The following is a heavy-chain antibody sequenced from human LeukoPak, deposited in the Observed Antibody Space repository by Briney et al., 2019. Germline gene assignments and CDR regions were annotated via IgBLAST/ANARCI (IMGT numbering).Heavy chain of an antibody. D-gene: IGHD5-24*01. CDR3: ARDRFSRDGYNYGLDY. V-gene: IGHV1-46*01. Sequence: ASVKVSCKASGYTFTRYYMHWVRQAPGQGLEWMGIINPSGGNTNYAQKFQGRVTMTRDTSISTAYMELSRLRSDDTAVYYCARDRFSRDGYNYGLDYWGQGTLVTVSS. CDR2: INPSGGNT. CDR1: GYTFTRYY. J-gene: IGHJ4*02.